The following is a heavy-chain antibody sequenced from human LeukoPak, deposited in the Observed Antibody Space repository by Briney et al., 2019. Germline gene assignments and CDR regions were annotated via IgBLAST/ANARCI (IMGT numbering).Heavy chain of an antibody. D-gene: IGHD3-22*01. V-gene: IGHV1-69*06. CDR1: GGTFSRYA. CDR3: ARSMRTMKEGDYLDV. J-gene: IGHJ6*03. Sequence: GASVKVSCKASGGTFSRYAISWVRQAPGQGLEWMGGIIPIFGTANYAQKFQGRVTITADKSTSTAYMELSSLRSEDTAVYYCARSMRTMKEGDYLDVWGKGTTVTVSS. CDR2: IIPIFGTA.